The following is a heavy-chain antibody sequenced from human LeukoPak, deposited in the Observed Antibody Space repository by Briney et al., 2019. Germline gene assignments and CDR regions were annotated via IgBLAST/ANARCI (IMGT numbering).Heavy chain of an antibody. CDR2: ISGSGGST. D-gene: IGHD3-22*01. CDR1: GFTFSSYA. J-gene: IGHJ4*02. Sequence: GGSLRLSCAASGFTFSSYAMSWVRQAPGKGLEWGSAISGSGGSTYYADSVKGRFTISRDNSKNTLYLQMNSLRAEDTAVYYCAKGNTMIVVVSDYWGQGTLVTVPS. CDR3: AKGNTMIVVVSDY. V-gene: IGHV3-23*01.